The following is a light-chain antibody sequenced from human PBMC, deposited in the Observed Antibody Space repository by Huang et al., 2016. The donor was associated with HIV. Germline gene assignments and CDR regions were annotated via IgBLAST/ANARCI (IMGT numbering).Light chain of an antibody. Sequence: DIVMTQSPGSLAVSLGERATINCKSSQSVLFTSNNKNYLAWYQQKPGQPPKLLIYWASTRQSGVPDRFSGSGSGTDFTLTISSLQAEDVAVYYCQQYYSTPPTFGRGTKVEI. V-gene: IGKV4-1*01. CDR3: QQYYSTPPT. J-gene: IGKJ1*01. CDR1: QSVLFTSNNKNY. CDR2: WAS.